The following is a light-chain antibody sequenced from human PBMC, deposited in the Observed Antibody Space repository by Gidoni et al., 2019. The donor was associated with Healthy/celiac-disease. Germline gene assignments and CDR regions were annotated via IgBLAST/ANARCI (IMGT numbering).Light chain of an antibody. CDR1: QSVSSN. Sequence: EIVMTQSPATLSVSPGERATPSCRASQSVSSNLAWYQQKPGQAPRLLIYCASTRATGIPARFSGSGSGTEFTLTISSLQSEDFAVYYCQQYNNWPPWTFGQGTKVEIK. V-gene: IGKV3-15*01. CDR3: QQYNNWPPWT. CDR2: CAS. J-gene: IGKJ1*01.